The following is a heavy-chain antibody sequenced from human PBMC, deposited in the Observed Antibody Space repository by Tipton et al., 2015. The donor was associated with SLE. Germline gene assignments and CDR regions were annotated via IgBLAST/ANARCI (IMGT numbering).Heavy chain of an antibody. CDR1: GFAFPSYT. CDR3: TLGPTGVYYVDY. V-gene: IGHV3-43*01. Sequence: SLRLSCAASGFAFPSYTIHWVRQAPRKGLEWVSLITWNCESTLYADSVKGRFTISRDNTRNSLYLRMNSLTSEDTAFYYCTLGPTGVYYVDY. J-gene: IGHJ4*01. CDR2: ITWNCEST. D-gene: IGHD1-26*01.